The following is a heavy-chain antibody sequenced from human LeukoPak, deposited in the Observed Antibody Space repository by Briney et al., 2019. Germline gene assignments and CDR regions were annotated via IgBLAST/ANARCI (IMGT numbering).Heavy chain of an antibody. Sequence: ASVKVSCKASGGTFSSYAISWVRQARGQGLEWMGGIIPIFGTANYAQKFQGRVTITADESTSTAYMELSSLRSEDTAVYYCARGYYYDSTSRLDAFDIWGQGTMVTVSS. CDR2: IIPIFGTA. D-gene: IGHD3-22*01. J-gene: IGHJ3*02. V-gene: IGHV1-69*13. CDR1: GGTFSSYA. CDR3: ARGYYYDSTSRLDAFDI.